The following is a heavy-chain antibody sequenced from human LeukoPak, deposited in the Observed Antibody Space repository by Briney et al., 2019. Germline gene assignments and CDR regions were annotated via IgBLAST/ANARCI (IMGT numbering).Heavy chain of an antibody. Sequence: GGSLRLSCAASGFTFSSYGMHWVRQAPGKGLEWVAFIRYDGSNKYYADSAKGRFTISRDNSKNTLYLQMNSLRAEDTAVYYCAKVSGQIVVVPAAIFPDYYYYMDVWGKGTTVTVSS. CDR1: GFTFSSYG. J-gene: IGHJ6*03. V-gene: IGHV3-30*02. CDR2: IRYDGSNK. CDR3: AKVSGQIVVVPAAIFPDYYYYMDV. D-gene: IGHD2-2*01.